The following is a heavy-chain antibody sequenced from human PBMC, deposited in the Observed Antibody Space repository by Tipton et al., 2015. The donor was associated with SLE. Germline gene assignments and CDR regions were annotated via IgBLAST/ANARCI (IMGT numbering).Heavy chain of an antibody. CDR3: ASPRSSSSTDWYFDL. D-gene: IGHD6-6*01. V-gene: IGHV4-38-2*01. Sequence: TLSLTCAVSGYSISSGYYWGWIRQPPGKGLEWIGSIYHSGSTYYNPSLKSRVTISVDTSKNQFSLKLSSVTAADTAVYYCASPRSSSSTDWYFDLWGRGTLVTVSS. J-gene: IGHJ2*01. CDR2: IYHSGST. CDR1: GYSISSGYY.